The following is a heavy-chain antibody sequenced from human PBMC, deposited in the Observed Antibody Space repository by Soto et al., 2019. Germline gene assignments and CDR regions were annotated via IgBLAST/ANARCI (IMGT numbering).Heavy chain of an antibody. CDR1: GYTFTSYG. CDR3: ARFGLVRYFDWLWPRDYYGMDV. D-gene: IGHD3-9*01. Sequence: ASVKVSCKASGYTFTSYGISWVRQAPGQGLEWMGWISAYIGKANYAQKFQGRVTITADTSTSTAYMELSSLRSEDTAVYYCARFGLVRYFDWLWPRDYYGMDVWGQGTTVTVSS. V-gene: IGHV1-18*01. CDR2: ISAYIGKA. J-gene: IGHJ6*02.